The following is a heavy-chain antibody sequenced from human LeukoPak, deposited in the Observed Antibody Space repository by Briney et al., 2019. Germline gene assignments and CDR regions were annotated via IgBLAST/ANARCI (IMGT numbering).Heavy chain of an antibody. D-gene: IGHD2-2*01. Sequence: PGASLRLSCAASGLPFSSSGMHWVRQAPGKGLEWVAIIWFDGSNKYFADSVKGRFTVSRDNSKNTVYLQMNSRRAEDTAAYYCARDKGTRSLDYWGQGTLVTVSS. CDR1: GLPFSSSG. V-gene: IGHV3-33*01. J-gene: IGHJ4*02. CDR3: ARDKGTRSLDY. CDR2: IWFDGSNK.